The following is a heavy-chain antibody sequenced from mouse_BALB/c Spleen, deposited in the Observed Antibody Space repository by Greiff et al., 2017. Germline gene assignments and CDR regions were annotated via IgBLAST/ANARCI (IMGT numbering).Heavy chain of an antibody. CDR1: GYSFTGYF. J-gene: IGHJ2*01. CDR2: INPYNGDT. V-gene: IGHV1-20*01. Sequence: VQLQQSGPELVKPGASVKISCKASGYSFTGYFMNWVMQSHGKSLEWIGRINPYNGDTFYNQKFKGKATLTADKSSSTAYMQLSSLTSENSAVYFCARSGGGPYFDYWGQGTTLTVSS. CDR3: ARSGGGPYFDY. D-gene: IGHD3-1*01.